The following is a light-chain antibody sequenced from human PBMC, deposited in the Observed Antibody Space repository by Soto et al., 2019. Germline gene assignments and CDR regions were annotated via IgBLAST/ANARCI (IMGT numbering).Light chain of an antibody. CDR1: NIGTKS. CDR3: HVWDRSSGHV. V-gene: IGLV3-21*02. CDR2: DDT. J-gene: IGLJ1*01. Sequence: SYELTQPPSVSVAPGQTARISCGRNNIGTKSVHWYQQKPGQAPVVVVYDDTDRPSGIPERFSGSNSGNTATLTISRVEAGDEADYYCHVWDRSSGHVFGTGTKLTVL.